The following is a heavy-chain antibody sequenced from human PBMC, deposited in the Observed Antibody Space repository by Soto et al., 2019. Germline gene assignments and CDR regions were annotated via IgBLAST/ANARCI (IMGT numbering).Heavy chain of an antibody. D-gene: IGHD6-19*01. CDR2: IYYSGST. V-gene: IGHV4-61*01. Sequence: SETLSLTCTVSGGSVSSGSYYWSWIRQPPGKGLEWIGYIYYSGSTNYNPSLKSRVTISVDTSKNQFSLKLSSVAAADTAVYYCVREVSGWYDYWGQGTLVTVSS. CDR1: GGSVSSGSYY. CDR3: VREVSGWYDY. J-gene: IGHJ4*02.